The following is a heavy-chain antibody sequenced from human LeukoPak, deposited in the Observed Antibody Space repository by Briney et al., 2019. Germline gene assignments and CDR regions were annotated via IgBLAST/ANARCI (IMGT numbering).Heavy chain of an antibody. CDR3: AKTYYYDSSGYSPFDY. Sequence: PGGSLRLSCAASGFTFSDYYMSWIRQAPGKGLEWVSYISSSGSTIYYADSVKGRFTISRDNSKNTLYLQMNSLRAEDTAVYYCAKTYYYDSSGYSPFDYWGQGTLVTVSS. V-gene: IGHV3-11*01. J-gene: IGHJ4*02. CDR1: GFTFSDYY. CDR2: ISSSGSTI. D-gene: IGHD3-22*01.